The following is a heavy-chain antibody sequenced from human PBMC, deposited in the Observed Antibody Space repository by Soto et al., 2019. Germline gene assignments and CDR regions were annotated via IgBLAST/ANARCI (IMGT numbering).Heavy chain of an antibody. J-gene: IGHJ5*02. Sequence: EVQLVESGGGLVQPGGSLRLSCAASGFTFSSYWMSWVRQAPGKGLEWVANIKQDGSEKYYVDSVKGRFTISRDNAKNSLYLQMNSLRAEDTAVYYCARDPSSTRCYCRFDPWGQGTLVTVSS. D-gene: IGHD2-2*01. CDR1: GFTFSSYW. CDR3: ARDPSSTRCYCRFDP. CDR2: IKQDGSEK. V-gene: IGHV3-7*01.